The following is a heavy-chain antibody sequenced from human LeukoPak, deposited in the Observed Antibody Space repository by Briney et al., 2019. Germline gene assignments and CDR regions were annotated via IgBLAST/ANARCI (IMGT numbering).Heavy chain of an antibody. V-gene: IGHV3-20*01. CDR1: GFTFEDYG. Sequence: PGGSLRLSCAASGFTFEDYGMSWVRQAPGKGLEWVSGINWNGGSTGYGDSVKGRFTISRDNTKNSLYLQMNSLRAEDTASYHCARLSPYDTTGYSDYWGQGTLVTVSS. D-gene: IGHD3-22*01. J-gene: IGHJ4*02. CDR3: ARLSPYDTTGYSDY. CDR2: INWNGGST.